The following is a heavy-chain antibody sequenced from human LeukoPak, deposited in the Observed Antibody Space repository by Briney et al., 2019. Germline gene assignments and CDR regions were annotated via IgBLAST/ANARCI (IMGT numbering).Heavy chain of an antibody. V-gene: IGHV5-51*01. CDR1: GCTFTSYW. D-gene: IGHD5-12*01. CDR2: VHPGDSDT. Sequence: GESLKISCKGSGCTFTSYWIGWVRQMPGKGLEWMGIVHPGDSDTRYSPSFEGQVTISVDKSISTAYLQWSSLKASDTAIYYCARSPWNSYDYWGQGTLVTVSS. CDR3: ARSPWNSYDY. J-gene: IGHJ4*02.